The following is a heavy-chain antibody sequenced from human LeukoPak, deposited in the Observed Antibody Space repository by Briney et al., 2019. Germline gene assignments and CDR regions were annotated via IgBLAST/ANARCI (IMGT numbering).Heavy chain of an antibody. V-gene: IGHV4-39*01. D-gene: IGHD4-17*01. CDR3: ARRWTTVTTKGAFDI. CDR1: GGSISSSSYY. CDR2: IYYSGST. J-gene: IGHJ3*02. Sequence: SETLSLTCTVSGGSISSSSYYWGWIRQPPGKGLEWIGSIYYSGSTYYNPSLKSRVTISVDTSKNQFSLKPSSVTAADTAVYYCARRWTTVTTKGAFDIWGQGTMVTVSS.